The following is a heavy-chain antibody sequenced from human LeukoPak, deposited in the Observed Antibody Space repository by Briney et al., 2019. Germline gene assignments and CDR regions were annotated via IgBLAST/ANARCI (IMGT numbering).Heavy chain of an antibody. CDR3: AKQSSLLRYFDWLPDY. CDR1: GFTFTNYG. V-gene: IGHV3-30*02. J-gene: IGHJ4*02. CDR2: IPYDGSDK. D-gene: IGHD3-9*01. Sequence: QPGGSLRLSCAASGFTFTNYGMHWVRQAPGKGLEWVAFIPYDGSDKYYADSVKGRFTISRDNSKNTLYLQMNSLRAEDTAVYYCAKQSSLLRYFDWLPDYWGQGTLVTVSS.